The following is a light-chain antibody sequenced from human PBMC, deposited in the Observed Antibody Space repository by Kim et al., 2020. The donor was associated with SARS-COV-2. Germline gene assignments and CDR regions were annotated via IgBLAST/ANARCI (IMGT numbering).Light chain of an antibody. Sequence: GSPGERATFSCRASQSINSNLAWYQQKPGQAPRLLISLASTRATGIPARFSGSGSGTEFTLTISSLQSEDFAVYYCQQYNNWPPTFGQGTKVDIK. CDR3: QQYNNWPPT. CDR1: QSINSN. CDR2: LAS. J-gene: IGKJ1*01. V-gene: IGKV3-15*01.